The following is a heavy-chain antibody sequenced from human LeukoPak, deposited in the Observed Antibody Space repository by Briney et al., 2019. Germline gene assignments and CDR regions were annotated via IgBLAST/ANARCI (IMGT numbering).Heavy chain of an antibody. Sequence: GGSLRLSCAASGFTFSSFWMSWVRQAPGKGLEWVSAISGSGGSTYYADSVKGRFTISRDNSKNTLYLQMNSLRAEDTAVYYCAKVYVSMIVVAAYYFDYWGQGTLVTVSS. CDR3: AKVYVSMIVVAAYYFDY. V-gene: IGHV3-23*01. CDR1: GFTFSSFW. J-gene: IGHJ4*02. D-gene: IGHD3-22*01. CDR2: ISGSGGST.